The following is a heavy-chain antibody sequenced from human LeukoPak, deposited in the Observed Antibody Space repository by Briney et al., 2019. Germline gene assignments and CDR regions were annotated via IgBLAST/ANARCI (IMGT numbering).Heavy chain of an antibody. V-gene: IGHV1-8*01. CDR2: MNPNSGNT. Sequence: ASVKVSCKASGYTFTSYDTNWVRQAPGQGLEWMGWMNPNSGNTGYAQKFQGRVTMTRNTSISTAYMELSSLRSEDTAVYYCAALPRLYYGFWGGCSDYWVQGTLVTDSS. CDR3: AALPRLYYGFWGGCSDY. D-gene: IGHD3-3*01. J-gene: IGHJ4*02. CDR1: GYTFTSYD.